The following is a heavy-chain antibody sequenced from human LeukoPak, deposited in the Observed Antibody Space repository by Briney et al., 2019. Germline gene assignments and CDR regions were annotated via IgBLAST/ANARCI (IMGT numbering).Heavy chain of an antibody. CDR3: ARDLPHWSSSWPTIDY. Sequence: SETLSLTCTVSGGSISSYYWSWIRQPPGKGLEWIGEINHSGSTNYNPSLKSRVTISVDTSKNQFSLKLSSVTAADTAVYYCARDLPHWSSSWPTIDYWGQGTLVTVSS. J-gene: IGHJ4*02. V-gene: IGHV4-34*01. D-gene: IGHD6-13*01. CDR1: GGSISSYY. CDR2: INHSGST.